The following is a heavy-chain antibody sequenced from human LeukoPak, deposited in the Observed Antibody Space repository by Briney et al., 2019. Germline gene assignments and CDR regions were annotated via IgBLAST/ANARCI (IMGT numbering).Heavy chain of an antibody. CDR2: ISCSSSYI. CDR3: ARDLDYGDYAFDY. J-gene: IGHJ4*02. D-gene: IGHD4-17*01. V-gene: IGHV3-21*01. CDR1: GFTFSSYS. Sequence: GGSLRLSCAASGFTFSSYSMNWVRRAPGKGLEWVSSISCSSSYIYYADSVKGRFTISRDNAKNSLYLQMNSLRAEDTAVYYCARDLDYGDYAFDYWGQGTLVTVSS.